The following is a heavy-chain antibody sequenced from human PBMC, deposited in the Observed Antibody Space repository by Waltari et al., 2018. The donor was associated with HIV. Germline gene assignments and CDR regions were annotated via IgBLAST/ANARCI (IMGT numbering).Heavy chain of an antibody. Sequence: EVQLVQSGPEVKKPGESLKISCKVSGYTFTNYWIGWARQMPGKGLEWMGIIYPGDSHTRYSPSFQGQVTISADKSITTAYLQWTSLKASDTAMYYCARLKDIVVVVSLSAFDYWGQGTLVTVSS. J-gene: IGHJ4*02. D-gene: IGHD2-15*01. CDR2: IYPGDSHT. V-gene: IGHV5-51*01. CDR1: GYTFTNYW. CDR3: ARLKDIVVVVSLSAFDY.